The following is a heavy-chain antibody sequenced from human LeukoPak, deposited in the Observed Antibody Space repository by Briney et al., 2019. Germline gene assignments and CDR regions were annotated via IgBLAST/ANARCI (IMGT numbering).Heavy chain of an antibody. CDR2: IIPTFGTA. D-gene: IGHD2-8*01. V-gene: IGHV1-69*13. J-gene: IGHJ4*02. Sequence: ASVKVSCKASGGTFSSYAISWVRQAPGQGLEWMGGIIPTFGTANYAQKFQGRVTITADESTSTAYMELSSLRSEDTAVYYCARDPPYCTNGVCYTSYFDYWGQGTLVTVSS. CDR3: ARDPPYCTNGVCYTSYFDY. CDR1: GGTFSSYA.